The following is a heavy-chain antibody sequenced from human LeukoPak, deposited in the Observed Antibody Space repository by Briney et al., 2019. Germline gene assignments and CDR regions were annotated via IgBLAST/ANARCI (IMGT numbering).Heavy chain of an antibody. V-gene: IGHV4-4*09. J-gene: IGHJ4*02. CDR2: IYTSGST. CDR1: GGSISSYY. Sequence: PSETLSLTCTVSGGSISSYYWSWIRQPPGKGLECIVYIYTSGSTNYNPSLKSRVTISVDTSKNQFSLKLSSVTAADTAVYYCARHGTGYGGNSNYFDFWGQGTLVTVSS. D-gene: IGHD4-23*01. CDR3: ARHGTGYGGNSNYFDF.